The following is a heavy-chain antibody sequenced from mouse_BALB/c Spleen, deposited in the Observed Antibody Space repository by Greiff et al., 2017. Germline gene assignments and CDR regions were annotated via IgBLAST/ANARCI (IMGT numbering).Heavy chain of an antibody. CDR3: ARESSPAWFAY. Sequence: DVQLVESGGGLVKPGGSLKLSCAASGFTFSSYAMSWVRQSPEKRLEWVAEISSGGSYTYYPDTVTGRFTISRDNAKNTLYLEMSSLRSEDTAMYYCARESSPAWFAYWGQGTLVTVSA. D-gene: IGHD1-1*01. CDR2: ISSGGSYT. J-gene: IGHJ3*01. CDR1: GFTFSSYA. V-gene: IGHV5-9-4*01.